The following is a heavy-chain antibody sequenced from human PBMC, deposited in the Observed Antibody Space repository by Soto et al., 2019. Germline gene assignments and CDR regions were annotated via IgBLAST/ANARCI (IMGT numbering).Heavy chain of an antibody. CDR3: AKDLRGYGWKWYFDL. J-gene: IGHJ2*01. Sequence: EVQLLESGGGLVQPGGSLGLSCAGSGFSFNSYAMSWIRQAPGKGLEWVSAITGGGESTYYADSVKGRFTISRDRSKNTLDLRMNSLRAEDTAIYYCAKDLRGYGWKWYFDLWGRGTLVTVSS. CDR1: GFSFNSYA. V-gene: IGHV3-23*01. D-gene: IGHD4-17*01. CDR2: ITGGGEST.